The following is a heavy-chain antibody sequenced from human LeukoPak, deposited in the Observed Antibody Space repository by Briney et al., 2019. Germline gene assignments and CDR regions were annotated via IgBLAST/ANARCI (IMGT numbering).Heavy chain of an antibody. CDR2: IYYSGST. V-gene: IGHV4-59*01. CDR3: ARALRQWLVGGFAH. CDR1: GGSISSYY. J-gene: IGHJ4*02. Sequence: PSETLSLTCTVSGGSISSYYWSWIRQPPGKGLEWIGYIYYSGSTNYSPSLKSRVTISLDTSKNQFSLKLSSVTAADTAVYYCARALRQWLVGGFAHWGQGALVTVSS. D-gene: IGHD6-19*01.